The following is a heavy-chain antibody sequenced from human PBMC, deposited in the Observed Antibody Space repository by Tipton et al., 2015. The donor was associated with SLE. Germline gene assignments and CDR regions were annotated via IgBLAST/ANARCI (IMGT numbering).Heavy chain of an antibody. CDR1: GGSISSYY. V-gene: IGHV4-59*01. J-gene: IGHJ4*02. CDR3: ARVVFRSGYFDY. CDR2: IYHSGTT. D-gene: IGHD3-3*01. Sequence: TLSLTCNVSGGSISSYYWSWIRQPPGKGLEWIGYIYHSGTTNYNPPLKSRVTISVDRSKNQFSLKLSSVTAADTAVYYCARVVFRSGYFDYWGQGALVTVSS.